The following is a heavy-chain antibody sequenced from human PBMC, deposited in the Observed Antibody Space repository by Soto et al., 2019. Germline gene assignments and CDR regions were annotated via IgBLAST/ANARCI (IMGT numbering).Heavy chain of an antibody. CDR1: GGTFSSYA. J-gene: IGHJ4*02. D-gene: IGHD2-2*01. Sequence: SVKVSCKASGGTFSSYAISWVRQAPGQGLEWMGGIIPIFDTANYAQKFQGRVTITADESTSTAYMELSSLRSEDTAVYYCAGNVVVPAAMSYFDYWGQRTLVTVSS. CDR2: IIPIFDTA. V-gene: IGHV1-69*13. CDR3: AGNVVVPAAMSYFDY.